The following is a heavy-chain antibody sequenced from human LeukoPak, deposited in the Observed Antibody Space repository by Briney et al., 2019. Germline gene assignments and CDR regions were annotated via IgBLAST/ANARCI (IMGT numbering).Heavy chain of an antibody. CDR2: IYYSGST. J-gene: IGHJ3*02. V-gene: IGHV4-39*07. D-gene: IGHD6-6*01. Sequence: TSETLSLTCTVSGGSISSSSYYWGWIRQPPGKGLEWIGSIYYSGSTYYNPSLKSRVTISVDTSKNQFSLKLSSVTAADTAVYYCARVMGIAARLDAFDIWGQGTMVTVSS. CDR1: GGSISSSSYY. CDR3: ARVMGIAARLDAFDI.